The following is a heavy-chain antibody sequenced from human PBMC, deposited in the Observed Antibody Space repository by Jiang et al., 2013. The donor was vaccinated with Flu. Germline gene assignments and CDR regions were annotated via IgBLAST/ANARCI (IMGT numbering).Heavy chain of an antibody. CDR1: GGSVGRGRYY. Sequence: GSGLVKPSETLSLTCTVSGGSVGRGRYYWSWIRQSPGKGLEWIGYVYYNGITNYNPSLKSRVTISADTSRNDFSLKLSSVTAADTAVYYCARDSCNTATCSGIDHWGQGTLVTVSS. J-gene: IGHJ4*02. V-gene: IGHV4-61*03. CDR2: VYYNGIT. D-gene: IGHD2-15*01. CDR3: ARDSCNTATCSGIDH.